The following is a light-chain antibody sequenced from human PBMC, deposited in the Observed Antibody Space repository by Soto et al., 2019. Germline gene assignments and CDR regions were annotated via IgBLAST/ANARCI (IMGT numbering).Light chain of an antibody. CDR2: QVS. J-gene: IGKJ1*01. CDR3: VQFSNFPRT. V-gene: IGKV2-24*01. Sequence: DIVLTQTPLSSPVTLGQPASISCRSSQSLVYSDGNTYLSGLQQRPGQPPRLLIYQVSNRFSGVPDRFSGSGAGTDFTLKISRVEAEDVGVYYCVQFSNFPRTFGQGTKVEIK. CDR1: QSLVYSDGNTY.